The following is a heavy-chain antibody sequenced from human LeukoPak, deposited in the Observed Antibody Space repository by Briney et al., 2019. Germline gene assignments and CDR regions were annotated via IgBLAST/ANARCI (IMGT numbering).Heavy chain of an antibody. CDR3: ARDSSEGARDY. CDR1: GGSISSSSYY. J-gene: IGHJ4*02. CDR2: IYYSGST. V-gene: IGHV4-39*07. Sequence: PSETLSLTCTVSGGSISSSSYYWGWIRQPPGKGLEWIGSIYYSGSTYYNPSLKSRVTISVDTSKNQFSLKLSSVTAADTAVYYCARDSSEGARDYWGQGTLVTVSS. D-gene: IGHD1-26*01.